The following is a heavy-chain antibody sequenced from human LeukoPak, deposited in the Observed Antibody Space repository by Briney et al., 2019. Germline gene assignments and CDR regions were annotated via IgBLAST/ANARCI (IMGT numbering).Heavy chain of an antibody. J-gene: IGHJ4*02. CDR3: AKDDLWLPSWG. D-gene: IGHD3-22*01. Sequence: PGGSLRLSCAASGFTFSTYAMSWVRQAPGKGLEWVSVISGSGGSTYYADSVKGRFTISRDNSKNTLYLQMNSLTVEDTAVYYCAKDDLWLPSWGWGQGTLVTVSS. V-gene: IGHV3-23*01. CDR1: GFTFSTYA. CDR2: ISGSGGST.